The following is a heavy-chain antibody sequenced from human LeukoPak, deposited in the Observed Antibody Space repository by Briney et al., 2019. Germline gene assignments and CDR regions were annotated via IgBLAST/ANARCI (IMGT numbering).Heavy chain of an antibody. J-gene: IGHJ5*02. Sequence: MSSETLSLTCSVSGVSVTTGTYHWAWLRQPPGKGLEWIVSVYFDGGTHYNRSLQSRVAISVDTSKNQYSLRLSSVTAADTAVYYCARDHYYDGRGRFDPWGQGILVTVSS. CDR1: GVSVTTGTYH. V-gene: IGHV4-39*07. CDR2: VYFDGGT. D-gene: IGHD3-16*01. CDR3: ARDHYYDGRGRFDP.